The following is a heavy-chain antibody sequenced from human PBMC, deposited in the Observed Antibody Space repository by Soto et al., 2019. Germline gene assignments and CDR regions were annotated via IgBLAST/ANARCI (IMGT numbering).Heavy chain of an antibody. CDR1: GYTFTSYA. CDR3: AREEVLWFGELLWAFDY. Sequence: RASVKVSCKASGYTFTSYAMHWVRQAPGQRLEWMGWINAGNGNTKYSQKFQGRVTITRDTSASTAYMELSSLRSEDTAVYYCAREEVLWFGELLWAFDYWGQGTLVTVSS. CDR2: INAGNGNT. V-gene: IGHV1-3*01. D-gene: IGHD3-10*01. J-gene: IGHJ4*02.